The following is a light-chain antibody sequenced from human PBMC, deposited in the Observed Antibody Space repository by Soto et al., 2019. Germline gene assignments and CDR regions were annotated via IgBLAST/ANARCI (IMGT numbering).Light chain of an antibody. J-gene: IGKJ5*01. CDR2: GAS. CDR1: QSVSSN. CDR3: QQYNNWPPIT. V-gene: IGKV3-15*01. Sequence: TVSRLAPGTQSVSTGERATLADRASQSVSSNVAWYQQKPGQAPRLLIYGASTRATGIPARFSGSGSGTEFTLTISSLQSEDFAVYSCQQYNNWPPITFGQGTRLEIK.